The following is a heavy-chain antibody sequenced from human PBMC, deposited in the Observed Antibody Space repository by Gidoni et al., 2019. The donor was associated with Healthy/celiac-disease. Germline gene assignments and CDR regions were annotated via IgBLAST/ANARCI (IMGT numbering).Heavy chain of an antibody. CDR2: IIPILGIA. CDR3: ARDGVSDY. CDR1: GGTFSSYA. D-gene: IGHD2-21*01. V-gene: IGHV1-69*04. J-gene: IGHJ4*02. Sequence: QVQLVQSGAEVKKHGSTVKVSCQASGGTFSSYAISWVRQAPGQWLEWMGRIIPILGIANYAQKFQGRVTITADKSTSTAYMELSSLRSEDTAVYYCARDGVSDYWGQGTLVTVSS.